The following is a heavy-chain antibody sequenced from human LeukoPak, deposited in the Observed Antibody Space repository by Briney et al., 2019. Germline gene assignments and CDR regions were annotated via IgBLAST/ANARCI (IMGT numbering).Heavy chain of an antibody. CDR2: IYYSGSS. V-gene: IGHV4-59*01. Sequence: SETLSLTCTVSGGSISSYYWSWIRQPPGKGLEWIGYIYYSGSSNYNPSLKSQVTLSVDTSKNQFSLKLSSVTAADTAVYYCARGGSPVPLYWGQGTLVTVSS. CDR1: GGSISSYY. D-gene: IGHD1-26*01. CDR3: ARGGSPVPLY. J-gene: IGHJ4*02.